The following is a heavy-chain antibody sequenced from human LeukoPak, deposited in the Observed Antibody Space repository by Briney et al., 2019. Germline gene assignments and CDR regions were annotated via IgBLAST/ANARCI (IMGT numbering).Heavy chain of an antibody. CDR2: INPNSGGT. D-gene: IGHD6-19*01. CDR1: GYTFTGYY. CDR3: ALIAVAGTEAYYFDY. V-gene: IGHV1-2*03. Sequence: LVASVKVSCKASGYTFTGYYMHWVRQAPGQGLEWMGWINPNSGGTNYAQKFQGRVTMTRDTSISTAYMELSRLRSDDTAVYYCALIAVAGTEAYYFDYWGQGTLVTVSS. J-gene: IGHJ4*02.